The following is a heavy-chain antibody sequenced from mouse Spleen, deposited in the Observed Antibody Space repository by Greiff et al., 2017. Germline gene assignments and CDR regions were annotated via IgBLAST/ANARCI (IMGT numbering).Heavy chain of an antibody. D-gene: IGHD1-1*01. J-gene: IGHJ3*02. CDR2: ISDGGSYT. Sequence: VQLQESGGGLVKPGGSLKLSCAASGFTFSSYAMSWVRQTPEKRLEWVATISDGGSYTYYPDNVKGRFTISRDNAKNNLYLQMSHLKSEDTAMYYCAREGSSPWGQGTLVTVSA. CDR3: AREGSSP. CDR1: GFTFSSYA. V-gene: IGHV5-4*01.